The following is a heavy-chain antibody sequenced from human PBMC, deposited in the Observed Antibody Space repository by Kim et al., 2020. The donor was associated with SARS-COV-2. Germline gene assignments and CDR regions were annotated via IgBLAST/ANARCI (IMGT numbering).Heavy chain of an antibody. Sequence: SGPTLVKPTQTLTLTCTFSGFSLSTSGVGVGWIRQPPGKALEWLALIYWDDDKRYSPSLKSRLTITKDTSKNQVVLTMTNMDPVDTATYYCAHNGGEVRSLYGILTGSIYWFDPWGQGTLVTVSS. CDR2: IYWDDDK. CDR1: GFSLSTSGVG. V-gene: IGHV2-5*02. CDR3: AHNGGEVRSLYGILTGSIYWFDP. D-gene: IGHD3-9*01. J-gene: IGHJ5*02.